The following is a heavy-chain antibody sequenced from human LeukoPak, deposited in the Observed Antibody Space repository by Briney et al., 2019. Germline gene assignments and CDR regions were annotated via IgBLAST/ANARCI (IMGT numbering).Heavy chain of an antibody. CDR3: ARGNKGFTHYYMDV. J-gene: IGHJ6*03. Sequence: GGSLRLSCAASGFTFSSYAMHWVRQAPGKGLEYVSVISSNGGSTHYAKSVKGRCTISRENSKNTLYLQMGSLRAEDMAVYYCARGNKGFTHYYMDVWGKGPPVTVSS. CDR1: GFTFSSYA. CDR2: ISSNGGST. V-gene: IGHV3-64*01. D-gene: IGHD1/OR15-1a*01.